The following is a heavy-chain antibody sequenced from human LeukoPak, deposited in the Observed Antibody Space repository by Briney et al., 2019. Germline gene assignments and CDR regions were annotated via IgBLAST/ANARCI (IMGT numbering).Heavy chain of an antibody. V-gene: IGHV1-18*01. CDR3: ARPLPAYYYYDSSGYSVGYYYYGMDV. Sequence: GASVKVSCKASGYTFTSYGISWVRQAPGQGLEWMGWISAYNGNTNYAQKLQGRVTMTTDTSTGTAYMELRSLRSDDTAVYYCARPLPAYYYYDSSGYSVGYYYYGMDVWGQGTTVTVSS. J-gene: IGHJ6*02. D-gene: IGHD3-22*01. CDR1: GYTFTSYG. CDR2: ISAYNGNT.